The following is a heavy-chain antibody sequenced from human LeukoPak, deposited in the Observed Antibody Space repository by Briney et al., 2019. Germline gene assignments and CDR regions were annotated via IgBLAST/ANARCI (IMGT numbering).Heavy chain of an antibody. Sequence: ASVKVSFKASGYTFTVYYMHWVRQAHGQGLEWMGWINPNSVGTNYAQKFQGRVNMTRDTSISTAYMELSRLRSDDTAVYYCARVTPPSYYDILTGYYNGFYNWFDPWGQGTLVTVSS. D-gene: IGHD3-9*01. CDR2: INPNSVGT. V-gene: IGHV1-2*02. CDR3: ARVTPPSYYDILTGYYNGFYNWFDP. CDR1: GYTFTVYY. J-gene: IGHJ5*02.